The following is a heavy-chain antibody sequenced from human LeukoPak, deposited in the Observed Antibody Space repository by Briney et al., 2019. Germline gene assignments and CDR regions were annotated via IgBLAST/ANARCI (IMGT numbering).Heavy chain of an antibody. J-gene: IGHJ5*02. V-gene: IGHV4-59*08. D-gene: IGHD3-22*01. CDR2: IYYSGST. CDR3: AAQGDYYDSSAYFFS. CDR1: GGSISSYY. Sequence: SETLSLTCTVSGGSISSYYWSWIRQPPGKGLEWIGYIYYSGSTNYNPSLKSRVTISVDTSKNQFSLKLNSVTAADTAMYYCAAQGDYYDSSAYFFSWGQGTLVTVSS.